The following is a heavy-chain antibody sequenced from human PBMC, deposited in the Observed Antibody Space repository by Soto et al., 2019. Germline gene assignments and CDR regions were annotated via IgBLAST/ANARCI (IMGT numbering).Heavy chain of an antibody. CDR2: ISNDGSNK. D-gene: IGHD2-21*01. Sequence: GGSLRLSCAASGFTFSSYGMHWVRQAPGKGLEWVAFISNDGSNKYYADSVKGRFTISRDNSKNTLYLQMNSLRAEDTALYYGAKGCGNCWAFAYWGQGTLVPVSP. J-gene: IGHJ4*02. V-gene: IGHV3-30*18. CDR3: AKGCGNCWAFAY. CDR1: GFTFSSYG.